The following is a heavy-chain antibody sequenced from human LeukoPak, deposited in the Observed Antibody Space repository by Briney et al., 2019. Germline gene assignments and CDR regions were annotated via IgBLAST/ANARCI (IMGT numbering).Heavy chain of an antibody. CDR1: GGSISSSSSY. V-gene: IGHV4-39*01. Sequence: SETLSLTCTVSGGSISSSSSYWGWIRQPPGKGLEWIGTIYYSGNTYYNPSLKSRVTISVDTSKNQFSLKLSSVTAADTAVYYCAMTLGYCSGGSCYWAAFDIWGQGTMVSVSS. D-gene: IGHD2-15*01. J-gene: IGHJ3*02. CDR3: AMTLGYCSGGSCYWAAFDI. CDR2: IYYSGNT.